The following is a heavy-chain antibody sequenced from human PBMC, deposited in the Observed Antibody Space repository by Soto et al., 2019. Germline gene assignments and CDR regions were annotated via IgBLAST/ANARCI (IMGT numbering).Heavy chain of an antibody. J-gene: IGHJ5*02. CDR1: GFTFSSYW. CDR3: ARGYSSGPNWFDP. Sequence: GGSLRLSCAASGFTFSSYWMSWVRQAPGKGLEWVANIKQDGSAKYYVDSVKGRFTISRDNAKNSLYLQMNSLRAEDTAVYYCARGYSSGPNWFDPWGQGTLVTVSS. D-gene: IGHD6-25*01. CDR2: IKQDGSAK. V-gene: IGHV3-7*01.